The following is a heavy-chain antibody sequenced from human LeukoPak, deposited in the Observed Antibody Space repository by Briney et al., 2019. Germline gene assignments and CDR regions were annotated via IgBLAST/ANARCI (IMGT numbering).Heavy chain of an antibody. CDR2: ISAYNGNT. Sequence: ASVKVSCKASGYTFTSYGISWVRQAPGQGLEWMGWISAYNGNTNYAQKLQGRVTMTRNTSISTAYMELSSLRSEDTAVYYCARGRGSGRNYYYYGMDVWGQGTTVTVSS. J-gene: IGHJ6*02. CDR3: ARGRGSGRNYYYYGMDV. CDR1: GYTFTSYG. V-gene: IGHV1-18*01. D-gene: IGHD3-10*01.